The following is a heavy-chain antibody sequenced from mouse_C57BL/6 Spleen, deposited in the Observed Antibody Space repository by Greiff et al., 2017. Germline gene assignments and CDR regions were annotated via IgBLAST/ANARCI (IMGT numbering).Heavy chain of an antibody. CDR1: GFTFSDYG. V-gene: IGHV5-17*01. CDR3: ARPGSSGFFAY. J-gene: IGHJ3*01. CDR2: ISSGSSTI. D-gene: IGHD3-2*02. Sequence: EVKLQESGGGLVKPGGSLKLSCAASGFTFSDYGMHWVRQAPEKGLEWVAYISSGSSTIYYADTVKGRFTISRDNAKNTLFLQMTSLRSEDTAMYYCARPGSSGFFAYWGQGTLVTVSA.